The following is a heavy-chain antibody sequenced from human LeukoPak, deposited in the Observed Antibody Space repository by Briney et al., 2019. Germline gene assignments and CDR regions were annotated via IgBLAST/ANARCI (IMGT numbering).Heavy chain of an antibody. CDR2: IKQDGSEA. D-gene: IGHD2-8*01. V-gene: IGHV3-7*01. J-gene: IGHJ6*03. CDR3: ATRYCTIPACRASSYHCMDN. CDR1: GFTFSSYG. Sequence: GSLRLSCAASGFTFSSYGMHWVRQAPGKGLEWVANIKQDGSEAYYVDSVKGRFAVSRDNAKNSLYLQLNSLGAEDTAVYYCATRYCTIPACRASSYHCMDNWGKGTTVTVSS.